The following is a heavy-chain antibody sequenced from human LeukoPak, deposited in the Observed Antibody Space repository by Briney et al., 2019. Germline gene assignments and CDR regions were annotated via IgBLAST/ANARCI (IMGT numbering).Heavy chain of an antibody. Sequence: GGSLRLSCAASGFTFSNHEMNWVRQAPGKGLEWVSYMSSSGGTIYYADSVKGRFTISRDNAKNSLYLQMNSLRAEDTAVYYCARDRGVTLFYYGMDVWGQGTTVTLSS. D-gene: IGHD2-21*02. CDR1: GFTFSNHE. CDR2: MSSSGGTI. J-gene: IGHJ6*02. V-gene: IGHV3-48*03. CDR3: ARDRGVTLFYYGMDV.